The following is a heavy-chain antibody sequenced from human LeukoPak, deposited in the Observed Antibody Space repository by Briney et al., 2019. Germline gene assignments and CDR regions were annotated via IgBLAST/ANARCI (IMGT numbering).Heavy chain of an antibody. CDR2: INHSGST. V-gene: IGHV4-34*01. D-gene: IGHD6-13*01. Sequence: SETLSLTCAVYGGSFSGYYWSWIRQPPGKGLEWIGEINHSGSTNYNPSLKSRVTISVDTSKNQFSLKLSSVTAADTAVYYCASNLSSSSWYLYFQHWGQGTLVTVSS. CDR3: ASNLSSSSWYLYFQH. J-gene: IGHJ1*01. CDR1: GGSFSGYY.